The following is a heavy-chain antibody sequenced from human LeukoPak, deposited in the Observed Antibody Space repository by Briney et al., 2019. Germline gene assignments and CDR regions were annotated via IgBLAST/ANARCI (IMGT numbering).Heavy chain of an antibody. Sequence: GESLKISCKGSGYTFTSYWIGWVRQMPGKGLEWMAIIYPGDSDVRYSPSFQGQVTISADKSISTAYLQWSSLKALDTAMYYCARLPGYCSSTSCYAVGNWFDPWGQGTLVTVSS. J-gene: IGHJ5*02. CDR2: IYPGDSDV. CDR1: GYTFTSYW. V-gene: IGHV5-51*01. CDR3: ARLPGYCSSTSCYAVGNWFDP. D-gene: IGHD2-2*01.